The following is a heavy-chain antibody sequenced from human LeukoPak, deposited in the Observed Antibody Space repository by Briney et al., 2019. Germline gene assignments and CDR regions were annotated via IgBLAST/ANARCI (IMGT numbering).Heavy chain of an antibody. J-gene: IGHJ5*02. CDR1: GGTFSSYA. D-gene: IGHD4-17*01. CDR2: IIPIFGTA. CDR3: AREAPHYGDLNWFDP. V-gene: IGHV1-69*06. Sequence: ASVKVSCKASGGTFSSYAISWVRQAPGQGLEWMGGIIPIFGTASYAQKFQGRVTITADKSTSTAYMELSSLRSEDTAVYYCAREAPHYGDLNWFDPWGQGTLVTVSS.